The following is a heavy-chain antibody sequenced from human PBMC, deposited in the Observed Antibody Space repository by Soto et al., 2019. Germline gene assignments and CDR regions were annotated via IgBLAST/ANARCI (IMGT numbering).Heavy chain of an antibody. J-gene: IGHJ4*02. V-gene: IGHV3-23*01. CDR2: ISVSVACI. CDR3: TRESVAGITGLDY. CDR1: GINVSASV. Sequence: PCWFLRISGAACGINVSASVSNWSRQEAGKGRGWGSGISVSVACIYYADSVRARFSIYRAASKNTGYLQRNSLRGAGTDLYYCTRESVAGITGLDYWGRGTLVTVST. D-gene: IGHD1-20*01.